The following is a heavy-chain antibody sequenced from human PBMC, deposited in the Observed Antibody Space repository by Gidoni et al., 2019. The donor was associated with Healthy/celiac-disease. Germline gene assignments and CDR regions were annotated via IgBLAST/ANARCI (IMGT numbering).Heavy chain of an antibody. Sequence: QVQLQQWGAGLLKPSETLSLTCAVYGGSFSGYYWSWIRQPPGKGLEWIGEINHSGSTNYNPSLKSRVTISVDTSKNQFSLKLSSVTAADTAVYYCARLPFYYSNYGLSPFDYWGQGTLVTVSS. CDR1: GGSFSGYY. CDR3: ARLPFYYSNYGLSPFDY. J-gene: IGHJ4*02. V-gene: IGHV4-34*01. D-gene: IGHD4-4*01. CDR2: INHSGST.